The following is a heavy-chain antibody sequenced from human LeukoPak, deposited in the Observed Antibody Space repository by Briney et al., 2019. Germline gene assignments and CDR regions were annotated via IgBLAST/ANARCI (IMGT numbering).Heavy chain of an antibody. Sequence: PGRSLRLSCAASGFTFSSYGMHRVRQAPGKGLEWVAVIWYDGSNKYYADSVKGRFTISRDNSKNTLYLQMNSLRAGDTAVYYCASDILTGLDAFDIWGQGTMVTVSS. CDR1: GFTFSSYG. J-gene: IGHJ3*02. CDR3: ASDILTGLDAFDI. D-gene: IGHD3-9*01. CDR2: IWYDGSNK. V-gene: IGHV3-33*01.